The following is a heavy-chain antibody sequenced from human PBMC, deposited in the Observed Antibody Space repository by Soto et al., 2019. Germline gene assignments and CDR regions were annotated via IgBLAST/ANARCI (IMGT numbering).Heavy chain of an antibody. CDR2: ISWNSGSI. Sequence: GGSLRLSCAASGFTFDDYAMHWVRQAPGKGLEWVSGISWNSGSIGYADSVKGRFTISRDNAKNSLYLQMNSLRAEDTALYYCAKDNYYYYMDVWGKGTTVTVSS. CDR3: AKDNYYYYMDV. V-gene: IGHV3-9*01. CDR1: GFTFDDYA. J-gene: IGHJ6*03.